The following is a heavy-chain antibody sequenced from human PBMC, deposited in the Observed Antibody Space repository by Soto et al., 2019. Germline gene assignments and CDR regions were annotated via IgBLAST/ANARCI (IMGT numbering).Heavy chain of an antibody. D-gene: IGHD6-13*01. CDR3: AMPPRAGFQYGLDV. V-gene: IGHV1-69*01. CDR2: VIPVFDTP. J-gene: IGHJ6*02. Sequence: QVQLVQSGSEVKKPGSSVKVSCEISGGSFSSDAISWVRQAPGQGLEWMGGVIPVFDTPIYAQKFQGRVTISADESTRTAHMVLSSLRSDDTAVYYCAMPPRAGFQYGLDVWGQGTSVTVSS. CDR1: GGSFSSDA.